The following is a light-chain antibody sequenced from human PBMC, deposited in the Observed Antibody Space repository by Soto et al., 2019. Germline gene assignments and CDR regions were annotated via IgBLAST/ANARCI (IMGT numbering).Light chain of an antibody. CDR2: DVS. Sequence: QSALTQPASVSGSPGQPITISCTGTSSDVGTYNYVSWYQQHPGKAPKLMIYDVSNRPSGVSDRFSGSKSGNTASLTISGLQAEDEADYYCSSYTSSSTSVVFGGGTKVTVL. V-gene: IGLV2-14*01. CDR3: SSYTSSSTSVV. CDR1: SSDVGTYNY. J-gene: IGLJ2*01.